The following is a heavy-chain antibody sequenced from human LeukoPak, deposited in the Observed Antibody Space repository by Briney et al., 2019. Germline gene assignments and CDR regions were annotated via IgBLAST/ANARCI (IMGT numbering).Heavy chain of an antibody. CDR1: EFTFSRYA. D-gene: IGHD3-22*01. V-gene: IGHV3-30*14. CDR3: ARDPIDGSGYNLYAFDI. Sequence: GRSLRLSCVASEFTFSRYAMHWVRQASGKGLEWVAVISYDGSKVYYADSVKGRFTISRGNSKNTLYLQMNSLRAEDTAVYYCARDPIDGSGYNLYAFDIWGQGTLVSVSS. J-gene: IGHJ3*02. CDR2: ISYDGSKV.